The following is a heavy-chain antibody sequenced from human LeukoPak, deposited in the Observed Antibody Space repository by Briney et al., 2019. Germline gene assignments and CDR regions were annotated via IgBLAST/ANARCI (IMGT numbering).Heavy chain of an antibody. CDR2: INSDGSST. J-gene: IGHJ4*02. Sequence: GGSLRLSCAASGFTFSSYWMHWVRQAPGKGLVWVSRINSDGSSTSYADSVKGRFTISRDNSKNTLYLQMNSLRAEDTAVYYCATSREHCSSTSCYADYFDYWGQGTLVTVSS. D-gene: IGHD2-2*01. CDR1: GFTFSSYW. V-gene: IGHV3-74*01. CDR3: ATSREHCSSTSCYADYFDY.